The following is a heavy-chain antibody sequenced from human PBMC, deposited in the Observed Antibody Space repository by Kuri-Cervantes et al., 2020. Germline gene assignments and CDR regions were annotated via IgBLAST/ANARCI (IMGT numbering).Heavy chain of an antibody. D-gene: IGHD5-24*01. CDR3: ARVREDGDEGSLPPDY. CDR2: IWYDGSNK. CDR1: GFTFSSYG. V-gene: IGHV3-33*01. J-gene: IGHJ4*02. Sequence: GESLKISCAASGFTFSSYGMHWVRQAPGKGLEWVAVIWYDGSNKYYADSVKGRFTISRDNSKNTLYLQMNSLRAEDTAVYYCARVREDGDEGSLPPDYWGQGTLVTVSS.